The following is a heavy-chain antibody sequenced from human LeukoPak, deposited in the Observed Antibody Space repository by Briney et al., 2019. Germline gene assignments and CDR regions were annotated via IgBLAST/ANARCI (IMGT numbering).Heavy chain of an antibody. D-gene: IGHD6-13*01. CDR2: VSDSGST. CDR1: GGSISSHY. J-gene: IGHJ6*03. Sequence: SETLPLTCTVSGGSISSHYWSWIRQPPGKGLEWIGYVSDSGSTNYNPSLKSRVTVPVDTSKDQFSLKLTSVTAADTAVYYCARTGSSWPLYYYYYMDVWGKGTTVTVSS. CDR3: ARTGSSWPLYYYYYMDV. V-gene: IGHV4-59*11.